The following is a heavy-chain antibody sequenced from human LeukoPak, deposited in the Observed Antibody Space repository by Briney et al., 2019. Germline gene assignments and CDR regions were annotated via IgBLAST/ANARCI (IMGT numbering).Heavy chain of an antibody. Sequence: SETLSPTCAVYGGSISSSSYYWGWIRQPPGKGLEWIGSIYYSGSTYYNPSLKSRVTISVDTSKNQFSLKLSSVTAADTAVYYCASSSGWYEDYWGQGTLVTVSS. J-gene: IGHJ4*02. CDR1: GGSISSSSYY. CDR2: IYYSGST. CDR3: ASSSGWYEDY. V-gene: IGHV4-39*01. D-gene: IGHD6-19*01.